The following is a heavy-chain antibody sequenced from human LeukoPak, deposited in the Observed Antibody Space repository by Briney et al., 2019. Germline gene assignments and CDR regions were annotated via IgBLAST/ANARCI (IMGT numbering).Heavy chain of an antibody. CDR3: MRGVRGATQFDAFDI. CDR1: GVTFSDCW. V-gene: IGHV3-7*01. CDR2: IKKDGGEI. J-gene: IGHJ3*02. D-gene: IGHD3-10*01. Sequence: PGGSLRLSCAASGVTFSDCWMNWVRQTPGKGLEWLANIKKDGGEIYYLDSVKGRFTISRDNAKNSVYLQMNSLRAEDTAVYYCMRGVRGATQFDAFDIWGQGTTVTVSS.